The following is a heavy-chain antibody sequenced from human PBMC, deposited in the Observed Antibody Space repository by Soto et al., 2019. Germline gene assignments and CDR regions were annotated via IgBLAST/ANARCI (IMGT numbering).Heavy chain of an antibody. Sequence: EVQLLESGGGLVQPGGSLRLSCAASGFTFSSYAMNWVRQAPGKGLEWVSTISGSGGSPYSAESVKGRFTISRENSKNALYLPMNSLRVEDTAIYYCAQEGTRVWYYFDYWGQGNLVTVAS. V-gene: IGHV3-23*01. CDR3: AQEGTRVWYYFDY. J-gene: IGHJ4*02. CDR1: GFTFSSYA. CDR2: ISGSGGSP. D-gene: IGHD6-19*01.